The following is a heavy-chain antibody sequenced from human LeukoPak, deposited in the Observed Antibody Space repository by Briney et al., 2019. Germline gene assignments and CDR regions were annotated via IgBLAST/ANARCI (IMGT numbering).Heavy chain of an antibody. CDR2: IRYDGSNK. V-gene: IGHV3-30*02. Sequence: GSLRLSCAASGFTFSSYGMHWVRQAPGKGLEWVAFIRYDGSNKYYADSVKGRFTISRDNSKNTLYLQMNSLRAEDTAVYYCARDYWNYGGYFDYWGQGTLVTISS. D-gene: IGHD1-7*01. J-gene: IGHJ4*02. CDR1: GFTFSSYG. CDR3: ARDYWNYGGYFDY.